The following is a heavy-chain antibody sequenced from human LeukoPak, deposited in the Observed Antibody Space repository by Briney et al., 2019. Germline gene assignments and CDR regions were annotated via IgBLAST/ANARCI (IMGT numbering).Heavy chain of an antibody. Sequence: GGSLRLSCAASGFTFSSYAMNWVRQAPGKGLEWVSAISSSGGGTYYSDSVKGRFTISRDNSKDTLYLQLDSLRDEDTAVYFCAKDRGNYYFDFWGLGTLVIVSS. D-gene: IGHD3-10*01. CDR2: ISSSGGGT. CDR3: AKDRGNYYFDF. CDR1: GFTFSSYA. J-gene: IGHJ4*02. V-gene: IGHV3-23*01.